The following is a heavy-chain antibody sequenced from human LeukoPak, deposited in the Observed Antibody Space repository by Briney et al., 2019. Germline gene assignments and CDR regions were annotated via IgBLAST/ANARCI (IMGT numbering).Heavy chain of an antibody. V-gene: IGHV5-51*01. CDR3: ASGYSYGYVPDY. Sequence: GESLKISFKGSGSRFTSYWIGWGRQMSGKGLEWMGIIYPGGSDTRYSPSYQGQDTISADKSTSTAYLQWSSLKASDTAMYYCASGYSYGYVPDYWGQGTLVTVSS. CDR1: GSRFTSYW. D-gene: IGHD5-18*01. CDR2: IYPGGSDT. J-gene: IGHJ4*02.